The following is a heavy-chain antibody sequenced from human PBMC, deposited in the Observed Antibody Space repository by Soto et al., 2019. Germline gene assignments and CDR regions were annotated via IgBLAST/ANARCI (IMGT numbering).Heavy chain of an antibody. J-gene: IGHJ4*01. CDR3: AKDIVVIPAVEGDYFDY. CDR2: ISGSGGST. D-gene: IGHD2-2*01. Sequence: EVQLLESGGGLVQPGGSLRLSCAASGFTLSSYAMSWVRQVSGKGLEWVSGISGSGGSTYYADSVKGRFTISKDNPKNTLYLQMNSLRAEDTAVYYCAKDIVVIPAVEGDYFDYWGHGTLVTVSS. V-gene: IGHV3-23*01. CDR1: GFTLSSYA.